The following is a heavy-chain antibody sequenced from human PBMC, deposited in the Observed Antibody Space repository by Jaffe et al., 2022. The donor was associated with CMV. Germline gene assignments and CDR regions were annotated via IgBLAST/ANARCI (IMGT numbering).Heavy chain of an antibody. J-gene: IGHJ6*03. V-gene: IGHV5-10-1*03. CDR3: ATERQWLVPYYYMDV. CDR1: GYSFTSYW. CDR2: IDPSDSYT. Sequence: EVQLVQSGAEVKKPGESLRISCKGSGYSFTSYWISWVRQMPGKGLEWMGRIDPSDSYTNYSPSFQGHVTISADKSISTAYLQWSSLKASDTAMYYCATERQWLVPYYYMDVWGKGTTVTVSS. D-gene: IGHD6-19*01.